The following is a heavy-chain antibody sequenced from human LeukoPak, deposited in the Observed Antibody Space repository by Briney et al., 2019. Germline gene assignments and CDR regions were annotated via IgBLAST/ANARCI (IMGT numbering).Heavy chain of an antibody. CDR3: AREPTGYYYDSSGYYGDY. Sequence: GGSLRLSCAASGFTFSSYSMNWVRQAPGKGLEWVSSISSSSSYIYYADSVKGRFTISRDNAKNSLYLQMNSLRAEDTAVYYCAREPTGYYYDSSGYYGDYWGQGTLVTVSS. V-gene: IGHV3-21*01. CDR2: ISSSSSYI. J-gene: IGHJ4*02. D-gene: IGHD3-22*01. CDR1: GFTFSSYS.